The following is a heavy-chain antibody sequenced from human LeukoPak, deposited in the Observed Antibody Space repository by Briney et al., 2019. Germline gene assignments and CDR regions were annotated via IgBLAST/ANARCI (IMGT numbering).Heavy chain of an antibody. J-gene: IGHJ4*02. CDR3: ARGDLVVTLEGPIDY. CDR1: GFTFSDFA. CDR2: IYSGGST. V-gene: IGHV3-66*01. Sequence: GGSLRLSCAASGFTFSDFALHWVRQAPGKGLEWVSVIYSGGSTYYADSVKGRFTISRDNSKNTLYLQMNSLRAEDTAVYYCARGDLVVTLEGPIDYWGQGTLVTVSS. D-gene: IGHD2-21*02.